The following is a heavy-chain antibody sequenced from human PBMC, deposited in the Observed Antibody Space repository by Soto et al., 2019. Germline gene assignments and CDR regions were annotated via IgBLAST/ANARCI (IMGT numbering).Heavy chain of an antibody. CDR1: GFTFPGSS. D-gene: IGHD1-1*01. CDR3: ASQELEPPPSFFDS. J-gene: IGHJ4*02. V-gene: IGHV3-21*01. Sequence: GGSLRLSCAASGFTFPGSSMNWVRQAPGKGLEWVSSISSDSTYTYYADSVKGRFTISRDNAKNSLYLQMSSLRAEDTAVYYCASQELEPPPSFFDSWGQGTLVTVSS. CDR2: ISSDSTYT.